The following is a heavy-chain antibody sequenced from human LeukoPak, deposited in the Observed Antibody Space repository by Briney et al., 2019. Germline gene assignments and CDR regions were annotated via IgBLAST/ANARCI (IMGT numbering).Heavy chain of an antibody. CDR2: IYYSGST. D-gene: IGHD4-17*01. V-gene: IGHV4-59*01. J-gene: IGHJ3*02. Sequence: EASETLSLTCTVSGGSISSYYWSWIRQPPGKGLEWIGYIYYSGSTNYNPSLKSRVTISVDTSKNQFSLKLSSVTAADTAVYYCARDLDYGAFDIWGQGTMVTVSS. CDR3: ARDLDYGAFDI. CDR1: GGSISSYY.